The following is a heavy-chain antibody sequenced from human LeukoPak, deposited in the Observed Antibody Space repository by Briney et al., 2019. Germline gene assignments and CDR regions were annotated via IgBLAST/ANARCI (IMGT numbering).Heavy chain of an antibody. J-gene: IGHJ5*01. CDR1: EFTFQYLD. CDR3: ARRKFFRMGRKKEPNWFDS. V-gene: IGHV3-23*01. Sequence: PGGSLRLSCEASEFTFQYLDMTWIRQAPGRGLEGVSLITGSGSHTFYAASVRGRFTVARDNSKNTMFLQMNALRDEDTATYYCARRKFFRMGRKKEPNWFDSWGQGTLVTVSS. D-gene: IGHD1-14*01. CDR2: ITGSGSHT.